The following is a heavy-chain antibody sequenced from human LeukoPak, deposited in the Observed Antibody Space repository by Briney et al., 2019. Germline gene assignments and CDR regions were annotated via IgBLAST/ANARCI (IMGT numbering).Heavy chain of an antibody. Sequence: GGSLRLSCAASGFTFSDAWMTWVRQAAGKGLEWVGRIKSTPAGGTTDYAAPVKGRFTVSRDNSRNTLYLQMNSLTTEDTAVYYCARGWDYGSGSPYYFGFWGQGTLVTVSS. CDR1: GFTFSDAW. V-gene: IGHV3-15*01. J-gene: IGHJ4*02. CDR3: ARGWDYGSGSPYYFGF. D-gene: IGHD3-10*01. CDR2: IKSTPAGGTT.